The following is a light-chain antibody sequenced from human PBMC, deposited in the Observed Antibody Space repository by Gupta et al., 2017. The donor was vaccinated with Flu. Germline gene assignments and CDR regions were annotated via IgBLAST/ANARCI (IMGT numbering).Light chain of an antibody. J-gene: IGLJ3*02. Sequence: QSGLTQPPSVSAAPGQKVTISCSGSSFNIGTNYVCWYQQLPGTAPKLLIFENNVRPSGIPDRFSGSKSGTPATLGITGLQTGDEAIYYCGSWDSGRDVGVFGGGTKLTVL. CDR3: GSWDSGRDVGV. CDR2: ENN. CDR1: SFNIGTNY. V-gene: IGLV1-51*02.